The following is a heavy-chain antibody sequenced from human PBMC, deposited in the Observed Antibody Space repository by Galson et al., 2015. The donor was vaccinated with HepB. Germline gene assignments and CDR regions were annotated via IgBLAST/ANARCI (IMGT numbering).Heavy chain of an antibody. J-gene: IGHJ4*02. V-gene: IGHV1-2*02. CDR3: ARAIAAAGTWIRAYYFDY. CDR2: INPNSGGT. Sequence: SVKVSCKASGYTFTGYYMHWVRQAPGQGLEWMGWINPNSGGTNYAQKFQGRVTMTRDTSISTAYMELSRLRSDDTAVYYCARAIAAAGTWIRAYYFDYWGQGTLVTVSS. CDR1: GYTFTGYY. D-gene: IGHD6-13*01.